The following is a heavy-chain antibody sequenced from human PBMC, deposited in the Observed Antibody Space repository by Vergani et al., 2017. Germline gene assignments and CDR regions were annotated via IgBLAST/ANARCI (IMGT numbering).Heavy chain of an antibody. CDR3: AREVAAAPDCYMDV. J-gene: IGHJ6*03. D-gene: IGHD6-13*01. CDR1: GGSISSYY. Sequence: QVQLQESGPGVVKPSETLSLTCTVSGGSISSYYWSWIRQPPGKGLEWIGYIYYSGSTNYNPSLKSRVTISVDTSKNQFSLKLSSVAAEDTAVYYCAREVAAAPDCYMDVWGKGTTVTVSS. CDR2: IYYSGST. V-gene: IGHV4-59*01.